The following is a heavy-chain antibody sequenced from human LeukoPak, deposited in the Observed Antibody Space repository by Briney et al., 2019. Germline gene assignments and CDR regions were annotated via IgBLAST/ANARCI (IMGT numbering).Heavy chain of an antibody. D-gene: IGHD3-22*01. CDR1: GGSISSYY. V-gene: IGHV4-59*01. Sequence: SETLSLTCTVSGGSISSYYWSWIRQPPGKGLEWIGYIYYSGSTNYNPSLKSRITISVDTSKNQFSLKLSSVTAADTAVYYCARAPDYYDSSRWDYWGQGTLVTVSS. J-gene: IGHJ4*02. CDR2: IYYSGST. CDR3: ARAPDYYDSSRWDY.